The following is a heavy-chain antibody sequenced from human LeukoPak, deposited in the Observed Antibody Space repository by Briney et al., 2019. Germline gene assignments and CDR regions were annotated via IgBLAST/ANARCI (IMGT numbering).Heavy chain of an antibody. D-gene: IGHD4-17*01. CDR2: INPGDSDT. CDR3: ARQGSTVTMDY. CDR1: GYRFTSYW. Sequence: GESLKISCKGSGYRFTSYWIGWVGQMPGKGLEWMGIINPGDSDTRYSPSFQGQVTISADKSISTTYLQWSSLKASDSAIYYCARQGSTVTMDYWGQGTLVTVSS. J-gene: IGHJ4*02. V-gene: IGHV5-51*01.